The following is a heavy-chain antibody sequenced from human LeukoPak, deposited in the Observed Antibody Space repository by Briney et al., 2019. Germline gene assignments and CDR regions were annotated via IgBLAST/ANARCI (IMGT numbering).Heavy chain of an antibody. J-gene: IGHJ3*02. CDR3: AKEGADVLRYFDWLSHKPDAFDI. Sequence: GRSLRLSCAASGFAFNTYAMHWVRQAPGKGLEWVAVISYDGSNKYYADSVKGRFTISRDNSKNTLYLQMNSLRAVDTAVYYCAKEGADVLRYFDWLSHKPDAFDIWGQGTMVTVSS. V-gene: IGHV3-30*18. D-gene: IGHD3-9*01. CDR2: ISYDGSNK. CDR1: GFAFNTYA.